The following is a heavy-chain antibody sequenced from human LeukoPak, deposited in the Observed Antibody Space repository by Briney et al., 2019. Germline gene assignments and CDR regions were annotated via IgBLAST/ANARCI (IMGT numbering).Heavy chain of an antibody. Sequence: GGSLRLSCAASGFIFSNYAMSWVRQAPGRGLEWVSTISDSGDSTYYADSVRGRFTISGDNSKNTLYLRMNSLRAEDTAIHYCAKVPYSDYGSGRPPFMDVWGQGTTVAVSS. CDR1: GFIFSNYA. CDR3: AKVPYSDYGSGRPPFMDV. V-gene: IGHV3-23*01. D-gene: IGHD3-10*01. J-gene: IGHJ6*02. CDR2: ISDSGDST.